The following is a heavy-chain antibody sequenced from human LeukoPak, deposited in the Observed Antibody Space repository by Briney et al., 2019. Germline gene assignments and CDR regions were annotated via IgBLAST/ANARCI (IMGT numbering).Heavy chain of an antibody. CDR1: GYTFTSYA. CDR2: INTNTGNP. J-gene: IGHJ4*02. D-gene: IGHD4-17*01. Sequence: WASVKVSCKASGYTFTSYAMNWVRQAPGQGLEWMGWINTNTGNPTYAQGFTGRFVFSLDTSVSTAYLQISSLKAEDTAVYYCAGEIVTVTTLGRPVFDYWGQGTLVTVSS. CDR3: AGEIVTVTTLGRPVFDY. V-gene: IGHV7-4-1*02.